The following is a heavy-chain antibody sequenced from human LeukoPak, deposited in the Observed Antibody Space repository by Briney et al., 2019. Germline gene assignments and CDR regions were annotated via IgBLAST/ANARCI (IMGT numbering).Heavy chain of an antibody. CDR1: GGSFSGYY. Sequence: PSETLSLTCAVYGGSFSGYYWSWIRQPPGKGLEWIGEINHSGSTNYNPSLKSRVTISVDTSKNQFSLKLSSVTAADTAMYYCARGDYVWGSYRPIDYWGQGTLVTVSS. CDR3: ARGDYVWGSYRPIDY. J-gene: IGHJ4*02. V-gene: IGHV4-34*01. D-gene: IGHD3-16*02. CDR2: INHSGST.